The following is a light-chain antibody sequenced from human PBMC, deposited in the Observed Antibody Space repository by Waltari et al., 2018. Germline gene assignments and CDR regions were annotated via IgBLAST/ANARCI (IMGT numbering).Light chain of an antibody. CDR2: DGS. CDR1: QSIATN. CDR3: QQYNRWPPIT. J-gene: IGKJ5*01. V-gene: IGKV3-15*01. Sequence: EVVMTQSPDTLSVSPGGRATLSCRASQSIATNLAWYQQRRGQAPRLLIFDGSTRATSISGRFSGSGSGTEFTLTISSLQSDDSAVYYCQQYNRWPPITFGQGTRLEIK.